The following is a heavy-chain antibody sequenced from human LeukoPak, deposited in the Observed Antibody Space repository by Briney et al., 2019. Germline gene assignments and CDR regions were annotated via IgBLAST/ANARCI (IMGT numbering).Heavy chain of an antibody. CDR1: GFTFSSYE. V-gene: IGHV3-48*03. D-gene: IGHD2-2*01. CDR3: ARDRYCSTTSCSPTGLAY. Sequence: HAGGSLRLSCTVSGFTFSSYEMNWVRQAPGKGLEWVSYISSSGSTIFYADSVKGRFTISRDNAKNSLYLQMNSLRAEDTAVYYCARDRYCSTTSCSPTGLAYWGQGTLVTVSS. CDR2: ISSSGSTI. J-gene: IGHJ4*02.